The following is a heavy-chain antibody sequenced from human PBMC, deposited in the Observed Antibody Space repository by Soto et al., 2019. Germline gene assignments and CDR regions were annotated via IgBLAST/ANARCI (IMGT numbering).Heavy chain of an antibody. CDR3: ARDLQNCSGGSCYSSGPY. Sequence: QVQLVQSGAEVKKPGSSVKVSCKASGCTFSSYTISWVRQAPGQGLEWMGRIIPILGIANYAQKFQGRVTITADKSTSTAYMELSSLRSEDTAVYYCARDLQNCSGGSCYSSGPYWGQGTLVTVSS. J-gene: IGHJ4*02. D-gene: IGHD2-15*01. CDR1: GCTFSSYT. V-gene: IGHV1-69*08. CDR2: IIPILGIA.